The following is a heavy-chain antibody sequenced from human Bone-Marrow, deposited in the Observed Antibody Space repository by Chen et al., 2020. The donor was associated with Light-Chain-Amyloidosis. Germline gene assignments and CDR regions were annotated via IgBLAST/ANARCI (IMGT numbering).Heavy chain of an antibody. J-gene: IGHJ6*02. D-gene: IGHD1-1*01. Sequence: QVQLVQSGAEVRKPGASVKVSCKTSGYTFTAYYLHWVRQDPGEGLEWMGWINPDSGGTNFAQKFQGRVTVTRDTSISTAYMELTRLRSDDTAVYFCARDAASTRSKGGLGLLFYYYGMDVWGQGTTVTISS. V-gene: IGHV1-2*02. CDR1: GYTFTAYY. CDR3: ARDAASTRSKGGLGLLFYYYGMDV. CDR2: INPDSGGT.